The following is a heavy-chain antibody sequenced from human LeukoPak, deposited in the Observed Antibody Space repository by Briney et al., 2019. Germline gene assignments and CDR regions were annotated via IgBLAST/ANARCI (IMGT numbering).Heavy chain of an antibody. J-gene: IGHJ5*02. CDR2: IYSGGST. V-gene: IGHV3-66*01. Sequence: GGSLRLSCAASEFSVGSNYMTWVRQAPGKGLEWVSLIYSGGSTYYADSVKGRFTISRDNSKNTLYLQMNSLRAEDTAVYYCARDRRQIGDYPAYRWFDPWGQGTLVTVSS. CDR1: EFSVGSNY. CDR3: ARDRRQIGDYPAYRWFDP. D-gene: IGHD4-17*01.